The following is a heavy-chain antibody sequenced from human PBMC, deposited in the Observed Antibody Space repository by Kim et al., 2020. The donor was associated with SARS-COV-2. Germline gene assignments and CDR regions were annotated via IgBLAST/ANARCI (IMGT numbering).Heavy chain of an antibody. CDR2: IWNDGRIK. J-gene: IGHJ4*02. D-gene: IGHD3-22*01. CDR1: GFTFSTYG. V-gene: IGHV3-33*01. CDR3: ARGYNSWHYFDY. Sequence: GGSLRLSCVASGFTFSTYGMHWVRQVPGKGLEWVAVIWNDGRIKYYADSVEGRFTISRDNSKDTLYLQMNSLRADDTAVYFCARGYNSWHYFDYWGQGT.